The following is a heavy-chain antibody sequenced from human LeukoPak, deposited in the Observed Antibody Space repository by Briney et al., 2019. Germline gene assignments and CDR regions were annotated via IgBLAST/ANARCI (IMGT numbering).Heavy chain of an antibody. V-gene: IGHV3-30-3*01. D-gene: IGHD5-12*01. Sequence: GGSLRLSCAASGFTFSNYAMHWVRQAPGKGLEWVTVISYDGSEEYNADSVKGRLSISRDKSKNTLYLQMNSLRAEDTAVYYCARSIVATINGDYWGQGTLVTVSS. CDR3: ARSIVATINGDY. J-gene: IGHJ4*02. CDR2: ISYDGSEE. CDR1: GFTFSNYA.